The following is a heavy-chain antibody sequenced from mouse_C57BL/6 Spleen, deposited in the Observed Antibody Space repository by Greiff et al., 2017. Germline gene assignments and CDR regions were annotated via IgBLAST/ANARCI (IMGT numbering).Heavy chain of an antibody. CDR2: INPNRGST. V-gene: IGHV1-64*01. J-gene: IGHJ2*01. Sequence: VQLQQPGAELVKPGASVKLSCKASGYTFTSYWMHWVKQRPGQGLEWIGMINPNRGSTNYNEKFNSKATLTVDKSSSTAYMQHSSLTSEDSAVYYCARCRAEGYWGQGTTLTVSA. CDR1: GYTFTSYW. D-gene: IGHD3-3*01. CDR3: ARCRAEGY.